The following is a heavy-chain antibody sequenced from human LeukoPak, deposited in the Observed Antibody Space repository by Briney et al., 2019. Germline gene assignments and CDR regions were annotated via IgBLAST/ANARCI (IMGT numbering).Heavy chain of an antibody. V-gene: IGHV3-53*01. J-gene: IGHJ4*02. Sequence: GGSLRLSCAASGFTVSSNYMSWVRQAPGKGLEWVSVIYSGGSTYYADSVKGRFTISRDNSKNTLYLQMNSLRAEDTAVYYCARARADYDILTATPYYFDYWGQGTLVTVSS. CDR3: ARARADYDILTATPYYFDY. D-gene: IGHD3-9*01. CDR1: GFTVSSNY. CDR2: IYSGGST.